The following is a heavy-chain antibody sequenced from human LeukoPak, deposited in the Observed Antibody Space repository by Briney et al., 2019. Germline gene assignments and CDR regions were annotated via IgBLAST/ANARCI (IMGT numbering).Heavy chain of an antibody. CDR2: IRYDGTNK. Sequence: PGGSLRLSCAASGFTFSSYGMHWVRQAPGKGLEWVAFIRYDGTNKYYADSVKGRFTISRDNSKNTMYLQMNSLRAEDTAAYFCATGRDTAMVRLDYWGQGTLVTVSS. V-gene: IGHV3-30*02. CDR3: ATGRDTAMVRLDY. D-gene: IGHD5-18*01. CDR1: GFTFSSYG. J-gene: IGHJ4*02.